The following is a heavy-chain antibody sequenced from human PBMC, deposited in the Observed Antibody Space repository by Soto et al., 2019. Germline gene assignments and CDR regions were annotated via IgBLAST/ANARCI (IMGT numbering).Heavy chain of an antibody. Sequence: SVKVSCKASGGTFSSYAISWVRQAPGQGLEWMGGIIPIFGTANYAQKFQGRVTITADESTSTAYMELSSLRSEDTAVYYCARAPERWLQFSAFDIWGQGTMVTVSS. CDR3: ARAPERWLQFSAFDI. V-gene: IGHV1-69*13. CDR2: IIPIFGTA. J-gene: IGHJ3*02. D-gene: IGHD5-12*01. CDR1: GGTFSSYA.